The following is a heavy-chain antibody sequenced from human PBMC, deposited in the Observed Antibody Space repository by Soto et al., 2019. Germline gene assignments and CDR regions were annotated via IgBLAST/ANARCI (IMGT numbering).Heavy chain of an antibody. CDR1: GYTFSNYG. J-gene: IGHJ4*02. V-gene: IGHV1-18*01. D-gene: IGHD1-26*01. CDR2: VSAYNRNT. CDR3: ARERRWEPLLY. Sequence: QVQLVQSGPEVKKPGASVKVSCKGSGYTFSNYGVTWVRQAPGQGFERLGWVSAYNRNTDYAQKFEDRATMTIDTSTNTAYFELRGLTPDDTAVYYCARERRWEPLLYWGQGTL.